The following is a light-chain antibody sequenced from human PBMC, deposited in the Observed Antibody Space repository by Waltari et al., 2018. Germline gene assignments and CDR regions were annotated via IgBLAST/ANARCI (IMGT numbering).Light chain of an antibody. J-gene: IGKJ4*01. V-gene: IGKV4-1*01. CDR3: QQYYSTPLT. CDR2: WAP. CDR1: QSVLYSSNNKNY. Sequence: DIVMTQSPDSLAVYLGERATINCKSSQSVLYSSNNKNYLAWYQQKPGQPPKLLIYWAPTRESGVPDRFSGSGSGTDFTLTISSLQAEDVAVYYCQQYYSTPLTFGGGTKVEIK.